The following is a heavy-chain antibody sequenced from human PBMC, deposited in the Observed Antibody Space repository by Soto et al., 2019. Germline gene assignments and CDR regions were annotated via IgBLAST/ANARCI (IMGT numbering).Heavy chain of an antibody. J-gene: IGHJ4*02. Sequence: QITLKEAGPTLVKPTETLTLTCTFSGFSFTTTRMGVGWTRQPPGKALEWLAIIYWDGERRYNPLLSRRLTLTEYTSKNQVVLTMTNMDPKATATYYCAHRDSTGTTTYFDSWGQGIPVTVAS. CDR3: AHRDSTGTTTYFDS. V-gene: IGHV2-5*02. D-gene: IGHD1-1*01. CDR1: GFSFTTTRMG. CDR2: IYWDGER.